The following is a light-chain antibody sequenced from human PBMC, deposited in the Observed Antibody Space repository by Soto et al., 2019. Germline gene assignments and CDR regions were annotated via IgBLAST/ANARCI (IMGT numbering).Light chain of an antibody. Sequence: DIQMTQSPSTLFASAGDRVTITCRASQNIDMYLAWYQQKPGQAPSLLIYRASSLQSGVTSRFSGSGSGTEFTLTISSLQPDDFATYYCQQSITYPWTFGQGTKVDIK. CDR1: QNIDMY. CDR2: RAS. V-gene: IGKV1-5*03. CDR3: QQSITYPWT. J-gene: IGKJ1*01.